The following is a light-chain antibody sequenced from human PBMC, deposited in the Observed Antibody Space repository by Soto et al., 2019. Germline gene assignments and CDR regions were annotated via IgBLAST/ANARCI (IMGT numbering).Light chain of an antibody. CDR2: ATS. V-gene: IGKV3-20*01. CDR3: QKYDNSPGYT. CDR1: QSVSSRD. J-gene: IGKJ2*01. Sequence: PGERATLSCRASQSVSSRDVAWYQQNPGPAPRLLIYATSSRAAGIPVRFSGSGSGTDLTLTISRLEPEDFAVFYCQKYDNSPGYTFGQGTKVDIK.